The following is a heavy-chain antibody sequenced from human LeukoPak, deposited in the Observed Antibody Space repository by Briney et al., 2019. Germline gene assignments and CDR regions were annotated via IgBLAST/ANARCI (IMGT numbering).Heavy chain of an antibody. D-gene: IGHD6-13*01. CDR3: AKDRIAAAGTSANWFDP. Sequence: PGRSLRLSCAASGFTFSSYGMHWVRQAPGKGLEWVAVISYDGSNKYYADSVKGRFTISRDNSKNTLYLQMNSLRAEDTAVYYCAKDRIAAAGTSANWFDPWGQGTLVTVSS. CDR2: ISYDGSNK. CDR1: GFTFSSYG. V-gene: IGHV3-30*18. J-gene: IGHJ5*02.